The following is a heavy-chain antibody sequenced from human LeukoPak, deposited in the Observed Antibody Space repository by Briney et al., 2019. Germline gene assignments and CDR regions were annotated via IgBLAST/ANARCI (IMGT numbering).Heavy chain of an antibody. V-gene: IGHV4-59*11. J-gene: IGHJ1*01. CDR3: ASRSEYFQH. CDR1: GGSISSHY. Sequence: PSETLSLTCTVSGGSISSHYWSWIRQPPGKGLEWIGYIYYSGSTNYNPSLKSRVTISVDTSKNQFSLKLSSVTAADTAVYYCASRSEYFQHWARAPWSPSPQ. CDR2: IYYSGST.